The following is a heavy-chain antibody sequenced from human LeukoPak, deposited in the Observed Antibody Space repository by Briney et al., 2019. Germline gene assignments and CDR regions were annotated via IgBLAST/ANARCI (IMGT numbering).Heavy chain of an antibody. J-gene: IGHJ5*02. V-gene: IGHV1-69*13. CDR1: GGTFSSYA. CDR3: ARDRDYYGSGSYSSFDP. D-gene: IGHD3-10*01. Sequence: SVKVSWKASGGTFSSYAISWVRQAPGQGLEWMGGIIPIFGTANYAQKFQGRVTITADESTSTAYMELSSLRSEDTAVYYCARDRDYYGSGSYSSFDPWGQGTLVTVSS. CDR2: IIPIFGTA.